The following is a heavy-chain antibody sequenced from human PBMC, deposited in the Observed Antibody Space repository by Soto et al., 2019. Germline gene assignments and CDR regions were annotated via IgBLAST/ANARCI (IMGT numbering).Heavy chain of an antibody. CDR2: ISSSGSTI. CDR1: GFTFSDYY. D-gene: IGHD5-12*01. Sequence: LRLSCAASGFTFSDYYMSWIRQAPGKGLEWVSYISSSGSTIYYADSVKGRFTISRDNAKNSLYLQMNSLRAEDTAVYYCARASTTRDGYNPLCLGYWGQGTLVTVSS. CDR3: ARASTTRDGYNPLCLGY. V-gene: IGHV3-11*01. J-gene: IGHJ4*02.